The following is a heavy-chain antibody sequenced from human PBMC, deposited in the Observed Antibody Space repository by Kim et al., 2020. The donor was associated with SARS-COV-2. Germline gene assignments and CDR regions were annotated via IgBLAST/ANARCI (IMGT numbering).Heavy chain of an antibody. CDR1: GFTFSSYA. D-gene: IGHD5-12*01. V-gene: IGHV3-30-3*01. Sequence: GGSLRLSCAASGFTFSSYAMHWVRQAPGKGLEWVAVISYDGSNKYYADSVKGRFTISRDNSKNTLYLQMNSLRAEDTAVYYCARAGGTEMATIIGYYGMDVWGQGTTVTVSS. J-gene: IGHJ6*02. CDR2: ISYDGSNK. CDR3: ARAGGTEMATIIGYYGMDV.